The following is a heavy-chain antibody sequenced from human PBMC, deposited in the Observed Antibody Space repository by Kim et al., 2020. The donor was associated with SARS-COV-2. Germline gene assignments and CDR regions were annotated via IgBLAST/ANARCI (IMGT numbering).Heavy chain of an antibody. CDR3: VKGGLRSAFDF. J-gene: IGHJ4*02. CDR1: GFTFSSFP. V-gene: IGHV3-23*01. CDR2: ISPTSDAT. D-gene: IGHD5-12*01. Sequence: GGSLRLSCAASGFTFSSFPMSWVRQAPEKGLEFVSSISPTSDATSHADSVRGRFTISRDNSETTLYLQMNSLRGDDTAMYYCVKGGLRSAFDFRGQGTLVTVSS.